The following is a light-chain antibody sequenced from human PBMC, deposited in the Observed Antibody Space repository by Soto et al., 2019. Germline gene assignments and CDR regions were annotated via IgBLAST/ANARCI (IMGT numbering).Light chain of an antibody. CDR3: QQRSNWPPVPSIT. CDR2: DAS. V-gene: IGKV3-11*01. J-gene: IGKJ5*01. Sequence: EIVLTQSPATLSLSPGERATLSCRASQSVSSYLAWYQQKPGQAPRLLIYDASNRATGIPARFSGSGSGTDFTLTISSLEPEDFAVYYCQQRSNWPPVPSITFGQGTRLEIK. CDR1: QSVSSY.